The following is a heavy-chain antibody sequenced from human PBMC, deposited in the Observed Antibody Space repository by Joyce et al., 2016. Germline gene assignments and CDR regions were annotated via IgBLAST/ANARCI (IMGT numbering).Heavy chain of an antibody. Sequence: QVTLRESGPALVKPTQTLTMTCTFSGFSLKTTGMCVSWIRQPPGKAREWLANIDWDGDKHYKKSLKTRVTISEDTSKTQVVLTMTNMDPADTATYFCARSPGGAPWYFDSWGQGSLVSVSS. V-gene: IGHV2-70*01. CDR3: ARSPGGAPWYFDS. J-gene: IGHJ4*02. CDR1: GFSLKTTGMC. CDR2: IDWDGDK. D-gene: IGHD3-16*01.